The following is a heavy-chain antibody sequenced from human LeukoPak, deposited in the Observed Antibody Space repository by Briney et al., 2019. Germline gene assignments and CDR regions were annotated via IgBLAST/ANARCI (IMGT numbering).Heavy chain of an antibody. CDR1: GFTFSSYA. V-gene: IGHV3-23*01. CDR3: AKDGYYDSSGYYYYYYGMDV. D-gene: IGHD3-22*01. CDR2: ISGSGGST. J-gene: IGHJ6*02. Sequence: GGSLRLSCAASGFTFSSYAMSWVRQAPGKGLEWVSAISGSGGSTYYADSVKGRFTISRDNSKNTLYLQMNSLRAEDTAVYYCAKDGYYDSSGYYYYYYGMDVWGQGTTVTVSS.